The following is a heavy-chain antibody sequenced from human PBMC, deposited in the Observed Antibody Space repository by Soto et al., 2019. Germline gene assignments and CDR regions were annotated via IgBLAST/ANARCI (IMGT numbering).Heavy chain of an antibody. J-gene: IGHJ4*02. CDR2: IYYSGST. CDR3: AGSYCSSTSCLAWAATETFDY. CDR1: GGSISSISYY. V-gene: IGHV4-39*01. Sequence: PSETLSLTCTVSGGSISSISYYWGWIRQPPGKGLEWIGSIYYSGSTYYNPSLKSRVTISVDTSKNQFSLKLSSVTAADTAVYYCAGSYCSSTSCLAWAATETFDYWGQGTLVTVSS. D-gene: IGHD2-2*01.